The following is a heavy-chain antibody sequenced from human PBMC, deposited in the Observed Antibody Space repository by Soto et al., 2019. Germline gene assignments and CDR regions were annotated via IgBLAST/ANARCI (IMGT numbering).Heavy chain of an antibody. CDR1: GFTFDDYT. J-gene: IGHJ4*02. CDR3: AKDRTTVTTFYFDD. D-gene: IGHD4-17*01. CDR2: ISWDGGST. Sequence: PGGSLRLSCAASGFTFDDYTMHWVRQAPGKGLEWVSLISWDGGSTYYADSVKGRFTISRDNSKNSLYLQMNSLRTEDTALYYCAKDRTTVTTFYFDDWGQGTLVTVSS. V-gene: IGHV3-43*01.